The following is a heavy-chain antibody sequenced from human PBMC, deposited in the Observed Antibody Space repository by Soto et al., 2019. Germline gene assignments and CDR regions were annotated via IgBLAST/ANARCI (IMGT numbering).Heavy chain of an antibody. CDR3: AREKVTSGYPD. CDR2: MNPNSGNT. D-gene: IGHD3-22*01. V-gene: IGHV1-8*01. CDR1: GYTFTSYD. Sequence: QVQLVQSGAEVKKPGASVKVSCKASGYTFTSYDINWVRQATGQGLEWMGWMNPNSGNTAYAQKYQXXITMTRNTSISTAYMELSSLRSEDTAVYYCAREKVTSGYPDWGQGTLATVSS. J-gene: IGHJ4*02.